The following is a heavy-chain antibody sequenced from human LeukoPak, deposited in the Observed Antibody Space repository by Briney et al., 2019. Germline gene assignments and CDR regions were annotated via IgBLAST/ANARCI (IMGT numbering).Heavy chain of an antibody. D-gene: IGHD6-13*01. J-gene: IGHJ6*03. V-gene: IGHV1-2*02. CDR2: INPNSGGT. CDR1: GYTFTGYY. CDR3: ARDRQQQLAYYYYYMDV. Sequence: ASVKVSCKAPGYTFTGYYMHWVRQAPGQGLEWMGWINPNSGGTNYAQKFQGRVTMTRDTSISTAYMELSRLRSDDTAVYYCARDRQQQLAYYYYYMDVWGKGTTVTVSS.